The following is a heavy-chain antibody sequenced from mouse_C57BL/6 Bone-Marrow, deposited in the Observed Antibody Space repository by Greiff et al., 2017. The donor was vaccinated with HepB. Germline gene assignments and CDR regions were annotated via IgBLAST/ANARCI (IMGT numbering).Heavy chain of an antibody. J-gene: IGHJ1*03. CDR2: IYPGSGST. Sequence: QVQLQQPGAELVKPGASVKMSCKASGYTFTSYWITWVKQRPGQGLEWIGDIYPGSGSTNYNEKFKSKATLTVDTSSSTAYMQLSSLTSEDSAVYYCARWRYYYGSSLYWYVDVWGTGTAVTVSS. D-gene: IGHD1-1*01. V-gene: IGHV1-55*01. CDR1: GYTFTSYW. CDR3: ARWRYYYGSSLYWYVDV.